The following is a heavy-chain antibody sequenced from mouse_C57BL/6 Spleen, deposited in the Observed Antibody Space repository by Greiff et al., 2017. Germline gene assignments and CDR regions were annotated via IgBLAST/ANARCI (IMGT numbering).Heavy chain of an antibody. CDR2: INPSTGGT. V-gene: IGHV1-42*01. CDR1: GYSFTGYY. J-gene: IGHJ4*01. CDR3: ARTLYDYSYYYAMDY. D-gene: IGHD2-4*01. Sequence: DVQLQESGPELVKPGASVKISCKASGYSFTGYYMNWVKQSPEKSLEWIGEINPSTGGTTYNQKFKAKATLTVDKSSSTAYMQLKSLTSEDSAVYYCARTLYDYSYYYAMDYWGQGTSVTVSS.